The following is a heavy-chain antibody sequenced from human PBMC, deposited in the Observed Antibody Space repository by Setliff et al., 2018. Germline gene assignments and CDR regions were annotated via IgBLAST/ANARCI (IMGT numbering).Heavy chain of an antibody. CDR3: TRLVGGSFSFDS. CDR2: IKSKTNNYAT. V-gene: IGHV3-73*01. D-gene: IGHD1-26*01. Sequence: GGSLRLSCVVSGSTFSGSAIHWVRQVSGKGLEWVGRIKSKTNNYATAYAASVKGRFTVSRDDSKNTAYLQMNSLRTEDTAVYFCTRLVGGSFSFDSWGQGTLVT. CDR1: GSTFSGSA. J-gene: IGHJ4*02.